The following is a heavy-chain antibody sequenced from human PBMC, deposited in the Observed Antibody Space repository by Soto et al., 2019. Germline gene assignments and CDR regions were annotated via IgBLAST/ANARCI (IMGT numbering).Heavy chain of an antibody. Sequence: QLQLQESGPGLVKPSETLSLTCTVSGGSISSSSYYWGWIRQPPGKGLEWIGSIYYSGSTYYNPSLKSRVTISVDTSKNQFSLKLSSVTAADTAVYYCARRVVTMVRELRGAIDYWGQGTLVTVSS. CDR2: IYYSGST. V-gene: IGHV4-39*01. J-gene: IGHJ4*02. CDR1: GGSISSSSYY. CDR3: ARRVVTMVRELRGAIDY. D-gene: IGHD3-10*01.